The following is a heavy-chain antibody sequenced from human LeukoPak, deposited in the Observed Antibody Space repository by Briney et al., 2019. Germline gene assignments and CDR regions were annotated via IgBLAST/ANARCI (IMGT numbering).Heavy chain of an antibody. J-gene: IGHJ4*02. D-gene: IGHD6-13*01. CDR2: ISSRGSTI. CDR3: ARASGVAAAAPFDY. Sequence: GGSLRLSCAASGFTFSDYYMGWIRQAPGKGLEWVSYISSRGSTIYYADSVKGRFTISRDNSKNTLYLQMNSLRAEDTAVYYCARASGVAAAAPFDYWGQGTLVTVSS. CDR1: GFTFSDYY. V-gene: IGHV3-11*04.